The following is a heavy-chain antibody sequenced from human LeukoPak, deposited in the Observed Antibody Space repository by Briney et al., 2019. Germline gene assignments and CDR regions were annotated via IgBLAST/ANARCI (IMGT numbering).Heavy chain of an antibody. V-gene: IGHV3-48*03. J-gene: IGHJ4*02. CDR1: GFTFSSYE. CDR3: ARDRNRFTMVRGVCFDY. Sequence: GGSLRLSCAASGFTFSSYEMNWVRQAPGEGLEWVSYISSSGSTIYYADSVKGRFTISRDNAKNSLYLQMNSLRAEDTAVYYCARDRNRFTMVRGVCFDYWGQGTLVTVSS. CDR2: ISSSGSTI. D-gene: IGHD3-10*01.